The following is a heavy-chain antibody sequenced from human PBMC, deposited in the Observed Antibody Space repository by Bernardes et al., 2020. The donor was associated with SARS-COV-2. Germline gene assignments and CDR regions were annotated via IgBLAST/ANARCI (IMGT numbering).Heavy chain of an antibody. CDR1: GFTFSSNT. Sequence: GGSLRLSCVASGFTFSSNTMDWFRQAPGKGLEWVSSISSGSTNTFYADSVKGRFTISRDNTKNSLYLQMNSLRAEDTAVYYCTSNSQFSGTYWGQGTLVTVSS. J-gene: IGHJ4*02. D-gene: IGHD1-1*01. V-gene: IGHV3-21*01. CDR2: ISSGSTNT. CDR3: TSNSQFSGTY.